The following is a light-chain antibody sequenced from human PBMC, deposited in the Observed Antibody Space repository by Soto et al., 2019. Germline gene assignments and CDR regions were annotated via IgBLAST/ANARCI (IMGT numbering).Light chain of an antibody. CDR3: QSYDSSLSVV. Sequence: QSVLTQPPSVSGAPGQRVTISCTGSSSNIGAGYDVHWYQQLPGTAPKLLIYGNNYRPSGVPDRFSGSKSGTSASLAITGLQAEDEADYYCQSYDSSLSVVFGGGTQVTVL. J-gene: IGLJ2*01. V-gene: IGLV1-40*01. CDR2: GNN. CDR1: SSNIGAGYD.